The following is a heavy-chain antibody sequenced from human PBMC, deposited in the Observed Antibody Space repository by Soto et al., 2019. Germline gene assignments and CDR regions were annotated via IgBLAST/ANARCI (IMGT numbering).Heavy chain of an antibody. CDR3: ARQGGSSGIWYFDY. D-gene: IGHD6-6*01. CDR1: GFTFSGYA. J-gene: IGHJ4*02. CDR2: TSYDENYK. Sequence: QVQLVESGGGVVQPGRSLRLSCAASGFTFSGYAMHWVRQAPGKGLEWVAATSYDENYKYYADSVKGRFTISRDNSKNPLFLQMTSLRTEDTAVYYCARQGGSSGIWYFDYWGQGSRVTVSS. V-gene: IGHV3-30*04.